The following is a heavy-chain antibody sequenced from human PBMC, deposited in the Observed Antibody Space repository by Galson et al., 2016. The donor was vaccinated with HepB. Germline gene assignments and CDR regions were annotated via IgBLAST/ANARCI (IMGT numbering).Heavy chain of an antibody. CDR3: ARDREAYYDIMTEHNWFDP. D-gene: IGHD3-9*01. CDR1: GYSFNDHG. J-gene: IGHJ5*02. V-gene: IGHV1-3*01. CDR2: ISAANDYT. Sequence: SVKVSCKASGYSFNDHGIHWLRQAPGQRLEWMGWISAANDYTKFSQKFQGRLSITRDTPATTVYMELTSLRPEDTAGYYCARDREAYYDIMTEHNWFDPWGQGTQVRVSS.